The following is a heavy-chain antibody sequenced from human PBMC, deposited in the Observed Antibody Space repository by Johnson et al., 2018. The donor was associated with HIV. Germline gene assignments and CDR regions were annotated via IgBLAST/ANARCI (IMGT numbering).Heavy chain of an antibody. CDR2: IGTAGDT. CDR1: GFTFSSYD. CDR3: AKGRYSSSWYLAGAFEI. D-gene: IGHD6-13*01. V-gene: IGHV3-13*01. J-gene: IGHJ3*02. Sequence: VQLVESGGGLVQPGGSLRLSCAASGFTFSSYDMYWVRQATGKGLEWVSGIGTAGDTYSPGSVTGRFTISRDNSKNTLFLQMNSLRAEDTAVYHCAKGRYSSSWYLAGAFEIWGQGTMVTVSS.